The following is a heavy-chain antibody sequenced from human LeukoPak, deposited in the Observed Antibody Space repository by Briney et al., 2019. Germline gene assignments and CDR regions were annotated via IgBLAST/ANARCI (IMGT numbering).Heavy chain of an antibody. D-gene: IGHD5-12*01. V-gene: IGHV5-51*01. CDR1: GYSFTSSW. Sequence: GESLKISCKGSGYSFTSSWIGWVRQMPGKGLEWMGIIYPAASDTRSSPSFQGQVTISADKSISTAYLQWSSLKASGTAIYYCARRLEGLATFDYWGQGTLVTVSS. CDR3: ARRLEGLATFDY. CDR2: IYPAASDT. J-gene: IGHJ4*02.